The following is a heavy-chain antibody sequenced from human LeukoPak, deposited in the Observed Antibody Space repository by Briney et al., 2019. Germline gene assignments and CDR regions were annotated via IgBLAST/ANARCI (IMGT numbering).Heavy chain of an antibody. D-gene: IGHD1-26*01. Sequence: SETLSLTCTVSGGSISSSSYYWGWIRQPPGKGLEWIGSIYYSGSTYYNPSLKSRVTISVDTSKNQFSLKLSSVTAADTAVYYCARHRSGSSLYGAFDIWGQGTMVTVSS. V-gene: IGHV4-39*01. CDR3: ARHRSGSSLYGAFDI. J-gene: IGHJ3*02. CDR1: GGSISSSSYY. CDR2: IYYSGST.